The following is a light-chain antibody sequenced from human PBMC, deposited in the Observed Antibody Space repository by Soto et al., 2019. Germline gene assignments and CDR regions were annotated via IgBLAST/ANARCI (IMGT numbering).Light chain of an antibody. V-gene: IGKV4-1*01. CDR3: QQYESTPPT. CDR1: QSVLYSSNNKNY. J-gene: IGKJ2*01. CDR2: WAS. Sequence: DIVMTQSPDSLAVSLGERAIINCKSSQSVLYSSNNKNYLAWYQQRPGQPPKLLIYWASTRESGVPDRFSASGSGTDYTLTITSLQAEDVAVYYCQQYESTPPTFGQGTKLEIK.